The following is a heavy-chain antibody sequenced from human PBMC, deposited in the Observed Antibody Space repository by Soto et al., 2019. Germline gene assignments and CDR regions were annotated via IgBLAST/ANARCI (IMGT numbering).Heavy chain of an antibody. CDR3: APLRGAEGNFDY. CDR1: GFTFSSYG. Sequence: QVQLVESGGGVVQPGRSLRLSCAASGFTFSSYGMHWVRQAPGKGLEWVAVISYDGSNKYYADSVKGRFTISRDNSKNTLYLQMHSLRAEDTAVYYCAPLRGAEGNFDYWGQGTLVTVSS. D-gene: IGHD1-26*01. V-gene: IGHV3-30*03. CDR2: ISYDGSNK. J-gene: IGHJ4*02.